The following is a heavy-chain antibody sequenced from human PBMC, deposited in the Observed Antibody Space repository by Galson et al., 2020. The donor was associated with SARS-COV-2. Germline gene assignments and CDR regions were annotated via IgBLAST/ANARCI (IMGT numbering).Heavy chain of an antibody. V-gene: IGHV1-18*04. CDR2: ISAYTGNT. CDR1: GYTFTSYG. J-gene: IGHJ6*02. CDR3: ACLDYYYYGMDV. D-gene: IGHD3-16*01. Sequence: ASVKVSCKASGYTFTSYGISWVRQAPGQGLEWMGWISAYTGNTNYAQKLQGRVTMTTDTSTSTAYMELRSLRSDDTAVYYCACLDYYYYGMDVWGQGTTVTVSS.